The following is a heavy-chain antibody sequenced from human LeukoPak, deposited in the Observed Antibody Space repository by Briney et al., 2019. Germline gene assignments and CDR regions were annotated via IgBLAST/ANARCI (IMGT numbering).Heavy chain of an antibody. J-gene: IGHJ6*03. Sequence: GGSLRLSCAASGFTFSSYGMHWVRQAPGKGLEWVAFIRYDGSNKYYADSVKGRFTISRDNSKNTPYLQMNSLRAEDTAVYYCAKEKYSGSYWSYYYMDVWGKGTTVTVSS. CDR1: GFTFSSYG. CDR3: AKEKYSGSYWSYYYMDV. D-gene: IGHD1-26*01. CDR2: IRYDGSNK. V-gene: IGHV3-30*02.